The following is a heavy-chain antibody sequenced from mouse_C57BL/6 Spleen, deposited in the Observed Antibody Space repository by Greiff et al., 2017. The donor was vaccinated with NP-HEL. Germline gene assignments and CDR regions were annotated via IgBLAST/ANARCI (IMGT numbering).Heavy chain of an antibody. V-gene: IGHV1-82*01. CDR3: AREGWDSFDY. Sequence: QVQLQQSGPELVKPGASVKISCKASGYTFSSSWMNWVKQRPGKGLEWIGRIYPGDGDPNYNGKFKVKATLTAAKSSCTTYMQLSSLTSEDSAVYFCAREGWDSFDYWGQGTPLTVSS. D-gene: IGHD4-1*01. CDR1: GYTFSSSW. J-gene: IGHJ2*01. CDR2: IYPGDGDP.